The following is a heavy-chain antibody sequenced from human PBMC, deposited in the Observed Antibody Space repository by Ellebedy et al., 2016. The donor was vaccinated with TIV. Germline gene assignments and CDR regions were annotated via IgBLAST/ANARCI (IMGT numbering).Heavy chain of an antibody. Sequence: SETLSLTXAVSGGSISSGGYSWSWIRQPPGKGLEWIGYIYHSGSTYYNPSLKSRVTISVDRSKNQFSLKLSSVTAADTAVYYCARVGLRAMISAYYYGMDVWGQGTTVTVSS. V-gene: IGHV4-30-2*01. CDR2: IYHSGST. J-gene: IGHJ6*02. CDR3: ARVGLRAMISAYYYGMDV. CDR1: GGSISSGGYS. D-gene: IGHD3-22*01.